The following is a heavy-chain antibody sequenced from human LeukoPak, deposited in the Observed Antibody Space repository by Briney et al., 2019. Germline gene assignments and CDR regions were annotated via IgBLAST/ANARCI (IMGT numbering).Heavy chain of an antibody. CDR1: GFTYSGYY. J-gene: IGHJ5*02. D-gene: IGHD4-17*01. V-gene: IGHV3-11*01. CDR3: ARDNGDYLNWFDP. Sequence: GGSLRLSCAASGFTYSGYYMSWIRQAPGKGLEWVSYISSSGSTIYYADSVKGRFTISRDNAKNSLYLQMNSLRAEDTAVYYCARDNGDYLNWFDPWGQGTLVTVSS. CDR2: ISSSGSTI.